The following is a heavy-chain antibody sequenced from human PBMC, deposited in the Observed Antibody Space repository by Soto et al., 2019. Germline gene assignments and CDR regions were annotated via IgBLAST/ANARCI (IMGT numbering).Heavy chain of an antibody. CDR3: ARVNYGDYYYGMDV. J-gene: IGHJ6*02. CDR1: GGSINYSY. Sequence: SETLSLTCTVSGGSINYSYWTWIRQPPGKGLEWIGYISYTGSANYNASLKSRLTISVDTSKNQFSLKLSSVTAADTALYYCARVNYGDYYYGMDVWGQGATVTVSS. CDR2: ISYTGSA. D-gene: IGHD4-17*01. V-gene: IGHV4-59*01.